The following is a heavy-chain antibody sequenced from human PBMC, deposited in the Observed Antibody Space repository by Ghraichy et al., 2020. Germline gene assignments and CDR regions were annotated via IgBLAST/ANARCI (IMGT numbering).Heavy chain of an antibody. CDR3: ARARNSSGYYPVGY. V-gene: IGHV4-30-4*08. Sequence: SLNISCTVSGDSISSGDYFWGWIRQFPGKGLEWIGYMYKSGSTYYSPSLKSRLTMSIDASKNQFSLKLNSVTAADTAVYYCARARNSSGYYPVGYWGQGTLVTVSS. J-gene: IGHJ4*02. CDR2: MYKSGST. D-gene: IGHD3-22*01. CDR1: GDSISSGDYF.